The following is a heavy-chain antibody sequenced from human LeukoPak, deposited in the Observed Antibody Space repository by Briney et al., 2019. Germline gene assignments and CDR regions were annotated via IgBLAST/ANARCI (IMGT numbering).Heavy chain of an antibody. V-gene: IGHV1-18*01. CDR2: ISAYNGNT. J-gene: IGHJ5*02. CDR1: GYTFTSYG. Sequence: ASVKVSCKASGYTFTSYGISWVRQAPGQGLAWMGWISAYNGNTNYAQKLQGRVTMTTDTSTSTAYMELRSLRSDDTAVYYCARVPRGVGSNWFDPWGQGTLVTVSS. D-gene: IGHD3-10*01. CDR3: ARVPRGVGSNWFDP.